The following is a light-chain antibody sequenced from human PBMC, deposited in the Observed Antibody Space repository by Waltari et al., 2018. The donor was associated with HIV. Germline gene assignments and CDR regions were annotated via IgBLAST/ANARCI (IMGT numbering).Light chain of an antibody. Sequence: SSELAQDPAVSVALGQTVRITCQGDSVRSYYASWYQQKPGQAPVLVIYGENNRPSGIPDQFSGSRSGNTASLTIAGAQAEDEADYYCNSRDDSGHWFFGGGTKVTVL. CDR2: GEN. CDR3: NSRDDSGHWF. V-gene: IGLV3-19*01. J-gene: IGLJ3*02. CDR1: SVRSYY.